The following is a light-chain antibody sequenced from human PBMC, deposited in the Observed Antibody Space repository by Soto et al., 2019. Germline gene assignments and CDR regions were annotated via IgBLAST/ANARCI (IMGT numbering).Light chain of an antibody. CDR3: GTWDSSLSAGVV. J-gene: IGLJ1*01. V-gene: IGLV1-51*01. Sequence: QSVLTQPPSVSAAPGQKVTISCSGSSSNIGNNYVSWYQQLPGTAPKLLLYDNNKRPSGIPDRFSGSKSGTSATLGITGLQTGDEADYYCGTWDSSLSAGVVFGTGTKVTVL. CDR2: DNN. CDR1: SSNIGNNY.